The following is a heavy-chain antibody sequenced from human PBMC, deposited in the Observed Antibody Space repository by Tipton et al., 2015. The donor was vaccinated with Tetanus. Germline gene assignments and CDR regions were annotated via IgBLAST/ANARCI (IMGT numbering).Heavy chain of an antibody. D-gene: IGHD2-15*01. CDR1: GFIFSSYG. Sequence: AASGFIFSSYGIHWVRQAPGKGLEWVAVSWYDGTDKYYADSVKGRFTISRDNSKNTLYLQMNSLRAEDTAVYYCAREADCSGGSFFSGDFDNWGQGTQVTVSS. J-gene: IGHJ4*02. CDR2: SWYDGTDK. CDR3: AREADCSGGSFFSGDFDN. V-gene: IGHV3-33*01.